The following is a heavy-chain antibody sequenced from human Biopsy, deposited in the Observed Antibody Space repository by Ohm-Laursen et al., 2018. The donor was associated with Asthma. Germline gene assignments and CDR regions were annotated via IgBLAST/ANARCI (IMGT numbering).Heavy chain of an antibody. Sequence: SLRLSCAASGFVFSQCGMHWVRQGPGKGLEWVALVSSDGHNKYYEDSVKGRFTISRDNSRNRLYLQINSLTVEDSAVYFCARQSGQEYGDSIPFDTWGQGTMVTVPS. CDR2: VSSDGHNK. V-gene: IGHV3-30*03. D-gene: IGHD3-22*01. CDR1: GFVFSQCG. J-gene: IGHJ3*02. CDR3: ARQSGQEYGDSIPFDT.